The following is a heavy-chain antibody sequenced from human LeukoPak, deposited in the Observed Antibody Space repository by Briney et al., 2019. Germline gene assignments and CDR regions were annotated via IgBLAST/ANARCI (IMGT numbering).Heavy chain of an antibody. J-gene: IGHJ4*02. D-gene: IGHD6-13*01. Sequence: PGGSLRLSCAASGFTVSTNYMNWVRQAPGKGLEWVSVLYSVGDTYYGDSVKGRFTISRDNSKNTLYLQMNSLRAEDTAVYYCAGTKNIVAAGRLDYWGQGTLLTVSS. CDR2: LYSVGDT. V-gene: IGHV3-53*01. CDR3: AGTKNIVAAGRLDY. CDR1: GFTVSTNY.